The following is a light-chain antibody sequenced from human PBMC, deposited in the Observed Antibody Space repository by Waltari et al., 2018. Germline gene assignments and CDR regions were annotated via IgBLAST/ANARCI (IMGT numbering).Light chain of an antibody. CDR1: ERVSRSS. V-gene: IGKV3-20*01. CDR3: QLYGSSPRYT. CDR2: GAS. Sequence: EIVLTQSPAPLSFSPGETATLSCRASERVSRSSIAWYQQKRGQAPRLLIYGASSRATGIPDRFSGSGSGTDFTLTINRLEPEDFAVYYCQLYGSSPRYTFGQGTKLEIK. J-gene: IGKJ2*01.